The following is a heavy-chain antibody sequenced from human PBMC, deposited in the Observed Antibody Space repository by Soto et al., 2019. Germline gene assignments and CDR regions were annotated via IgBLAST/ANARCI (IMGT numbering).Heavy chain of an antibody. Sequence: ASEDLSLPCTFSGGSLSSGSYYLSWVPQHPGKGLEWIGYIYYSGSTYYNPSLKSRVTIPVDTSKNQFSLKLSSVTAADTAVYYCAREGLFHKDFDYWGQGTLVTVSS. V-gene: IGHV4-31*02. CDR3: AREGLFHKDFDY. D-gene: IGHD3-22*01. CDR2: IYYSGST. CDR1: GGSLSSGSYY. J-gene: IGHJ4*02.